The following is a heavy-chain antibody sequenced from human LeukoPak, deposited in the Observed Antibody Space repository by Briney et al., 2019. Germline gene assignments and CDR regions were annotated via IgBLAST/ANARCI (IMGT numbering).Heavy chain of an antibody. D-gene: IGHD6-13*01. Sequence: SETLSLTCTVSGCSVSSGSYYWSWIRQPPVKGLEWIGYIYYSGSTNYNPSLKSRVTISVDTSKNQFSLKLRSVTAADTAVYYCARAAADRFDPWGQGTLVTVSS. CDR2: IYYSGST. J-gene: IGHJ5*02. CDR1: GCSVSSGSYY. V-gene: IGHV4-61*01. CDR3: ARAAADRFDP.